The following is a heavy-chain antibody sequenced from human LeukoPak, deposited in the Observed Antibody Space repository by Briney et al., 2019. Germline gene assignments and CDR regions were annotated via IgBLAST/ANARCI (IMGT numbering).Heavy chain of an antibody. CDR1: GFTFSTYN. J-gene: IGHJ4*02. Sequence: PGGSLRLSCAASGFTFSTYNMNWVRQAPGKGLEWVSSITSSSNYLYYADSVKGRFTISRDNAKNSLYLQMTSLRVEDTALYYCVRDSDYGDHIWGDYWGRGALVTVSS. CDR2: ITSSSNYL. D-gene: IGHD4-17*01. CDR3: VRDSDYGDHIWGDY. V-gene: IGHV3-21*01.